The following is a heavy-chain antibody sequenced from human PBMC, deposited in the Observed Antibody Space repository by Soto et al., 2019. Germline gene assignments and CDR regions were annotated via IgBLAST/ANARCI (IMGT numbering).Heavy chain of an antibody. CDR2: TSGDGNTK. J-gene: IGHJ4*02. CDR3: AREVVTPQWYFDH. D-gene: IGHD2-21*01. CDR1: GFTFKSYS. Sequence: GGSLRLSCVTSGFTFKSYSMNWLRQAPGKGLEWVAVTSGDGNTKIYADSVKGRFTISRDNSQNMLYLHMNSLRAEDTAVYYCAREVVTPQWYFDHWGQGILVTVSS. V-gene: IGHV3-30-3*01.